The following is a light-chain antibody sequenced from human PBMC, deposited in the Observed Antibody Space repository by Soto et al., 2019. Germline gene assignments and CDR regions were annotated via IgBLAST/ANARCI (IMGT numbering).Light chain of an antibody. CDR1: SSNIGGNS. CDR2: DDN. Sequence: QSVMTQPPSVSAAPGQKVTISCSGSSSNIGGNSVSWYQQLPGTAPKLLIYDDNKRPPGIPDRFSGSKSGTSATLGITGFHTGDDADYYCGSWDSSLSAYVFGTWTKLTVL. J-gene: IGLJ1*01. V-gene: IGLV1-51*01. CDR3: GSWDSSLSAYV.